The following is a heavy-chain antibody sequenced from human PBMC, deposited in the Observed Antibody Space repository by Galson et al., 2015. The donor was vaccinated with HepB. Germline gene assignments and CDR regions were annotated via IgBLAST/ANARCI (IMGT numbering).Heavy chain of an antibody. D-gene: IGHD6-13*01. V-gene: IGHV5-51*01. J-gene: IGHJ6*02. CDR2: IYPGDSDT. Sequence: QSGAEVKKPGESLKISCKGSGYSFTSYWIGWVRQMPGKGLEWMGIIYPGDSDTRYSPSFQGQVTISADKSISTAYLQWSSLKASDTAMYYCARHLAVEQQQNGPPYYYYGMDVWGQGTTVTVSS. CDR1: GYSFTSYW. CDR3: ARHLAVEQQQNGPPYYYYGMDV.